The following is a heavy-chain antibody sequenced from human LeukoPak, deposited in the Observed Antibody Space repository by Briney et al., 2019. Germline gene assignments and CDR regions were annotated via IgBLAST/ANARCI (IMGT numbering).Heavy chain of an antibody. CDR3: ARVGAPPYDAFDI. CDR2: MNPNSGNT. V-gene: IGHV1-8*01. J-gene: IGHJ3*02. Sequence: ASVKVSCKASGYTFTSYDINWVRQATGQGLEWMGWMNPNSGNTGYAQKFQGRVTMTRNTSISTAYMELSSLRSEDTAVYCCARVGAPPYDAFDIWGQGTMVTVSS. D-gene: IGHD1-26*01. CDR1: GYTFTSYD.